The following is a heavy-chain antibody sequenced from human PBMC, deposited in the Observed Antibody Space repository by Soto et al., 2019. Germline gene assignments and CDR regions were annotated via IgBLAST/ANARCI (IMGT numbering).Heavy chain of an antibody. J-gene: IGHJ5*02. CDR2: IYFSGTT. V-gene: IGHV4-31*03. Sequence: TLSLTCTVSGGSISSGDYYWSWIRQHPGKGLEWIGTIYFSGTTYYNPSLKSRVTISVDTSKSQFSLKLSSVTAADTAVYYCARVGRTGLSYWLDTWGQGALVTVSS. CDR1: GGSISSGDYY. CDR3: ARVGRTGLSYWLDT. D-gene: IGHD1-1*01.